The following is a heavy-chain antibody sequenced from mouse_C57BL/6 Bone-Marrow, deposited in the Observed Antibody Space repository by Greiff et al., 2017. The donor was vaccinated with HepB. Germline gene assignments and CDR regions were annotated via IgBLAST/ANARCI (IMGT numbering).Heavy chain of an antibody. CDR3: ARSPRWLLQGPYAMDY. J-gene: IGHJ4*01. Sequence: QVQLQQPGAELVKPGASVKMSCKASGYTFTSYWITWVKQRPGQGLEWIGDIYPGSGSTNYNEKFKSKATLTVDSSSSTAYMQLSSLTSEDSAVYYCARSPRWLLQGPYAMDYWGQGTSVTVSS. CDR1: GYTFTSYW. CDR2: IYPGSGST. V-gene: IGHV1-55*01. D-gene: IGHD2-3*01.